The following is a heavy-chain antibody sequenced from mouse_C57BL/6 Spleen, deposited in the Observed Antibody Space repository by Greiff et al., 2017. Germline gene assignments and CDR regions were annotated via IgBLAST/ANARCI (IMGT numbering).Heavy chain of an antibody. J-gene: IGHJ4*01. CDR1: GFSLTSYG. CDR3: ARPLYYDFYAMDY. Sequence: VKLVESGPGLVQPSQSLSITCTVSGFSLTSYGVHWVRHSPGKGLEWMGVIWSGGRTDYNAAFISRLIISKDNSKSQVFFKMNILQADDTAIYYCARPLYYDFYAMDYWGQGTSVTVSS. CDR2: IWSGGRT. V-gene: IGHV2-2*01. D-gene: IGHD2-4*01.